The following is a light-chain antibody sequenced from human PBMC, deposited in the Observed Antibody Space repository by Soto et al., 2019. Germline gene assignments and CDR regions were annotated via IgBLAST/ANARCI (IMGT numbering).Light chain of an antibody. CDR2: DVS. CDR1: QTVERW. J-gene: IGKJ1*01. V-gene: IGKV1-5*01. Sequence: DIQMTQSPSTLSASVGDRVTITCRASQTVERWLAWYQQKPGKAPNLLISDVSSLESGVPSRFSGSGSATEFTLTISSLQPDDFATYYCQQYNSYSFGQGTKVDIK. CDR3: QQYNSYS.